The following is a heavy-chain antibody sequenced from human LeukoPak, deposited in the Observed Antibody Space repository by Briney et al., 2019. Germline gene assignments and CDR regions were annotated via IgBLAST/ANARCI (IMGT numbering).Heavy chain of an antibody. CDR1: GYTFTDYY. CDR3: ARGIGYEPFDY. D-gene: IGHD5-12*01. CDR2: INPNSGGT. Sequence: RSSVKVSCKASGYTFTDYYMHWLRQAPGQGLEWMGWINPNSGGTNYAQKFQGRVTMTRDTSISTACMELSRLRSDDTAVYYCARGIGYEPFDYWGQGTLVTVSS. J-gene: IGHJ4*02. V-gene: IGHV1-2*02.